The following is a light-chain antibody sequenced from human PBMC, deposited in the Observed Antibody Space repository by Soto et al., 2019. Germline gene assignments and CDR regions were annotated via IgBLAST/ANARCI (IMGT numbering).Light chain of an antibody. J-gene: IGKJ4*01. Sequence: TQSPGTLSFSPRERATLSCSSSQSVSSSYLAWYQQKPGQAPRLLIYGASSRATGIPDRFSGSGSGTDFTLTISRLEPEDFAVYYCQQYGTSLFTVGGGTKVAI. CDR2: GAS. CDR3: QQYGTSLFT. V-gene: IGKV3-20*01. CDR1: QSVSSSY.